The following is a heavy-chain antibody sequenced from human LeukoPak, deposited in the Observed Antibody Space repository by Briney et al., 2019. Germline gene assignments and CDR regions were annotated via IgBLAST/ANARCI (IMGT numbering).Heavy chain of an antibody. Sequence: SETLSLTCNVSGGSINYYWNWIRQAPGKRLEWLGYIHYNGVTDYNPSLGSRVRMSVDTSNNHLSLRLTSVTAADTAAYYCARDRRHRGGYLDLWGRGTPVTVSS. CDR2: IHYNGVT. D-gene: IGHD3-16*01. CDR1: GGSINYY. J-gene: IGHJ2*01. V-gene: IGHV4-59*01. CDR3: ARDRRHRGGYLDL.